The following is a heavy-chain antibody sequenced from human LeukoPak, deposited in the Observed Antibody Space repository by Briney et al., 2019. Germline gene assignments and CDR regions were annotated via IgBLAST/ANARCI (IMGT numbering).Heavy chain of an antibody. CDR2: ISYDGSNK. Sequence: GGSLRLSCAASGFTFSSYAMHWVRQAPGKGLEWVAVISYDGSNKYYADSVKGRFTISRDNSKNTLYLQMNSLRAEDTAVYYCARGGFVMTTADFDYWGQGTLATVSS. D-gene: IGHD4-17*01. J-gene: IGHJ4*02. CDR1: GFTFSSYA. CDR3: ARGGFVMTTADFDY. V-gene: IGHV3-30-3*01.